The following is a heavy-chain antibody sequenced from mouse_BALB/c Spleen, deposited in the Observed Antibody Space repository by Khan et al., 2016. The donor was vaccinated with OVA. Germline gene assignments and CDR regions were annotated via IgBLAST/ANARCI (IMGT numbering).Heavy chain of an antibody. CDR3: ARLGTGFAY. V-gene: IGHV3-2*02. D-gene: IGHD3-3*01. J-gene: IGHJ3*01. Sequence: EVKLLESGPGLVKPSQSLSLTCTVTGYSITSDYAWNWIRQFPGNKLEWMGYIGYSGSTSYNPSLKSRISITRDTSKNQFFLQLNSVTTEDTATYYCARLGTGFAYWGQGTLVTVSA. CDR2: IGYSGST. CDR1: GYSITSDYA.